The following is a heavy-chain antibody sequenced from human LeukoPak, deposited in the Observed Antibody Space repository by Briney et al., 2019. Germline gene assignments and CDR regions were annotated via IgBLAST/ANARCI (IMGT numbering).Heavy chain of an antibody. J-gene: IGHJ4*02. CDR1: GFTFSSYA. CDR3: GKDLVRGVSAY. D-gene: IGHD3-10*01. CDR2: ISGSGRDT. Sequence: GGSLRPSCAASGFTFSSYAMSWVRQPPGKGLEWVSAISGSGRDTYYADSVKGRFTISRDNSKNALYLQINSLRAEDTAVYYCGKDLVRGVSAYRGQGTLVTVSS. V-gene: IGHV3-23*01.